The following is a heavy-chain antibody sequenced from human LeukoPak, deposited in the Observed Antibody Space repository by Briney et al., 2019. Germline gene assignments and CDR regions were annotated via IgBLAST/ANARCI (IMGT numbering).Heavy chain of an antibody. D-gene: IGHD3-22*01. CDR2: IYTSGST. CDR3: ARRSGVLDSRDSRYYFDH. J-gene: IGHJ4*02. Sequence: SETLSLTCTVSGGSISSYYWSWIRQPPGKGLEWIGYIYTSGSTNHNPSLKSRVTISVDTSKNQFSLKLSSVTAADTAVYYCARRSGVLDSRDSRYYFDHWGQGTLVTVSS. CDR1: GGSISSYY. V-gene: IGHV4-4*09.